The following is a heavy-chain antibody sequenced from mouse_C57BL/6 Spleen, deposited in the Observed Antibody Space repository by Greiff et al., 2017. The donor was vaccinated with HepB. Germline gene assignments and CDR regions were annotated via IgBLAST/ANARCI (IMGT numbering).Heavy chain of an antibody. D-gene: IGHD1-1*01. CDR3: ERGDYGSSYEGDAMDY. V-gene: IGHV1-82*01. CDR2: IYPGDGDT. CDR1: GYAFSSSW. J-gene: IGHJ4*01. Sequence: VQLQQSGPELVKPGASVKISCKASGYAFSSSWMNWVKQRPGKGLEWIGRIYPGDGDTNYNGKFKGKATLTADKSSSTAYMQLSSLTSEDSAVYFCERGDYGSSYEGDAMDYWGQGTSVTVSS.